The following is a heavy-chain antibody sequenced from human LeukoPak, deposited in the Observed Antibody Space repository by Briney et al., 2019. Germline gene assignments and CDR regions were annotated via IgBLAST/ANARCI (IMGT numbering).Heavy chain of an antibody. J-gene: IGHJ5*02. CDR2: IIPIFGTA. D-gene: IGHD2-15*01. CDR3: ASRYCSGGSCANWFDP. Sequence: GASVKVSCKASGGTFSSYAISWVRQAPGQGLEWMGGIIPIFGTANYAQKFQGRVTITADESTSTAYMELSSLRSEDTAVHYCASRYCSGGSCANWFDPWGQGTLVTVSS. V-gene: IGHV1-69*13. CDR1: GGTFSSYA.